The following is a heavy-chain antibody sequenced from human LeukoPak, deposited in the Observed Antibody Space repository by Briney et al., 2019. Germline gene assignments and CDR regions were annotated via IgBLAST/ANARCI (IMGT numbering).Heavy chain of an antibody. D-gene: IGHD3-16*02. V-gene: IGHV1-69*06. CDR1: GYTFTGYY. CDR2: IIPIFGTA. Sequence: SVKVSCKASGYTFTGYYMHWVRQAPGQGLEWMGGIIPIFGTANYAQKFQGRVTITADKSTSTAYMELSSLRSEDTAVYYCARLYYDYVWGSYRYHHYFDYWGQGTLVTVSS. J-gene: IGHJ4*02. CDR3: ARLYYDYVWGSYRYHHYFDY.